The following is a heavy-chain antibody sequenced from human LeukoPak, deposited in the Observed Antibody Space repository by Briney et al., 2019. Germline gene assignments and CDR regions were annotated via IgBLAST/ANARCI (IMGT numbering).Heavy chain of an antibody. CDR2: ISAYNGNT. J-gene: IGHJ4*02. CDR3: ARPLYGSGSYYPDY. CDR1: GYTFTSYG. D-gene: IGHD3-10*01. Sequence: GASVKVSCKASGYTFTSYGISWVRQAPGQGLEWMGWISAYNGNTNYAQKLQGRVTMNTDTSTSTAYMELRSLRSDDTAVYYCARPLYGSGSYYPDYWGQGTLVTVSS. V-gene: IGHV1-18*01.